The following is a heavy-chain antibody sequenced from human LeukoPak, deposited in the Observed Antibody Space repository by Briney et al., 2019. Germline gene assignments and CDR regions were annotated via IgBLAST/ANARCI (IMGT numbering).Heavy chain of an antibody. CDR2: ISGSGAGT. J-gene: IGHJ4*02. CDR3: AKSGGYSSSNYFDY. Sequence: PGGSLRLSCAAAVFTFSSYGMSWVRQAAGKGLEWVAAISGSGAGTYYADSVKGRFTISRDNSKNTLYLQMNSLRAEDTAVYYCAKSGGYSSSNYFDYWGQGTLVTLSS. D-gene: IGHD6-6*01. CDR1: VFTFSSYG. V-gene: IGHV3-23*01.